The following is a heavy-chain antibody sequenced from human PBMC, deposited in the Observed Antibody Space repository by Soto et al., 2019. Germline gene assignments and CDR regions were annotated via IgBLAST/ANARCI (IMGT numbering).Heavy chain of an antibody. CDR1: GFTFSSYG. Sequence: GGSLRLSCAASGFTFSSYGMHWVRQAPGKGLEWVAVISYDGSNKYYADSVKGRFTISRDNSKNTLYLQMNSLRAEDTAVYYCAKDREYSSSSGDYWGQGTLVTVSS. J-gene: IGHJ4*02. D-gene: IGHD6-6*01. CDR2: ISYDGSNK. CDR3: AKDREYSSSSGDY. V-gene: IGHV3-30*18.